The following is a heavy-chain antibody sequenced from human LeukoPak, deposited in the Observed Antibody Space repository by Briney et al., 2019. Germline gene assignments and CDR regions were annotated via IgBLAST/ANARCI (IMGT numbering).Heavy chain of an antibody. V-gene: IGHV3-13*01. CDR1: GITSSGYD. CDR3: ARARHLFGLGSYYYDY. Sequence: PGGSLRLSCVVSGITSSGYDMHWVRQSAGKGLEWISSLSKGGDSYYSVSVEGRFTISREKAKNSLILQMNSLRQGDTAVYYCARARHLFGLGSYYYDYWGQGTLVTVSS. CDR2: LSKGGDS. J-gene: IGHJ4*02. D-gene: IGHD3-10*01.